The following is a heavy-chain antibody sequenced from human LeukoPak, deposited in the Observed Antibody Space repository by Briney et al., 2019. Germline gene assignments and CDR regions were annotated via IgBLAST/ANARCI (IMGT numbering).Heavy chain of an antibody. V-gene: IGHV4-34*01. CDR2: INHSGST. CDR3: AREGRDGSRYYFDY. D-gene: IGHD5-24*01. CDR1: GGSFSGYY. J-gene: IGHJ4*02. Sequence: SETLSLTCAVYGGSFSGYYWNWIRQPPGKGLEWIGEINHSGSTDYNPSLKSRVSISVDTSKNQFSLKLNSVTAADTAVCYCAREGRDGSRYYFDYWSQGTLVTVSS.